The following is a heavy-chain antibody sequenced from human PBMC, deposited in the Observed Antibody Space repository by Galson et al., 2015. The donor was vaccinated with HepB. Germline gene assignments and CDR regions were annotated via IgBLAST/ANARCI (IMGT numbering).Heavy chain of an antibody. CDR3: AHRLIDLIVGATRDAFDI. J-gene: IGHJ3*02. CDR2: IYWDDDK. D-gene: IGHD1-26*01. V-gene: IGHV2-5*02. Sequence: PALVKPTQTLTLTCTFSGFSLSTSGVGVGWIRQPPGKALEWLALIYWDDDKRYSPSLKSRLTITKDTSKNQVVLTMTNMDPVDTATYYCAHRLIDLIVGATRDAFDIWGQGTMVTVSS. CDR1: GFSLSTSGVG.